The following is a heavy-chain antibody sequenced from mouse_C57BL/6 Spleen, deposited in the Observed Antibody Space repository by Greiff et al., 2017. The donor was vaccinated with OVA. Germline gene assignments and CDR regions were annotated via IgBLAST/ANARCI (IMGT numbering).Heavy chain of an antibody. CDR2: ISYDGSN. D-gene: IGHD1-1*01. V-gene: IGHV3-6*01. CDR3: ARDGYYGSVFDY. CDR1: GYSITSGYY. Sequence: VQLQQSGPGLVKPSQSLSLTCSVTGYSITSGYYWNWIRQFPGNKLEWMGYISYDGSNNYNPSLKNRISITRDTSKNQFFLKLNSVTTEDTATYYCARDGYYGSVFDYWGQGTTLTVSS. J-gene: IGHJ2*01.